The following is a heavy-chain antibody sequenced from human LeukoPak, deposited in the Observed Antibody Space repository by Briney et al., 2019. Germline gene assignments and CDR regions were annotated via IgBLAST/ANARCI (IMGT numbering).Heavy chain of an antibody. CDR2: ISSSSSTI. CDR1: GFTISSYW. J-gene: IGHJ3*02. D-gene: IGHD6-13*01. Sequence: GRSLRLSCAASGFTISSYWMHRVRQAPGKGLEWVSYISSSSSTIYYADSVKGRFTISRDNSKNTLYLQMNSLRAEDTAVYYCARGEQQYDAFDIWGQGTMVTVSS. V-gene: IGHV3-48*01. CDR3: ARGEQQYDAFDI.